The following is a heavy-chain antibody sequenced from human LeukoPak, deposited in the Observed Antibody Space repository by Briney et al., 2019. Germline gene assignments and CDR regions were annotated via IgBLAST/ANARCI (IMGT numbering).Heavy chain of an antibody. Sequence: PGGSLRLSCAASGFTFSSYEMNWVRQAPGKGLEWVSYISGSGSTIYYADSVRGRFTISRDNAKNSLYLQMNSLRAEDTAVYYCAELGITMIGGVWGKGTTVTISS. J-gene: IGHJ6*04. CDR1: GFTFSSYE. D-gene: IGHD3-10*02. CDR2: ISGSGSTI. V-gene: IGHV3-48*03. CDR3: AELGITMIGGV.